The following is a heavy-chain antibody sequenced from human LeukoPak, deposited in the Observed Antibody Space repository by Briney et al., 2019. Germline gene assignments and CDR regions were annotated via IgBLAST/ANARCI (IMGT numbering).Heavy chain of an antibody. V-gene: IGHV3-48*04. Sequence: GGSLRLFCAASGFTFSSYSMKWVRQAPGKGLEWVSYISSSSSTIYYADSVKGRFAISRDNAKNSLYLQMNRVSAEDTAVYYCARDQPSVGARYYDILSPYGMDVWGQGTTVTVSS. CDR3: ARDQPSVGARYYDILSPYGMDV. D-gene: IGHD3-9*01. CDR2: ISSSSSTI. CDR1: GFTFSSYS. J-gene: IGHJ6*02.